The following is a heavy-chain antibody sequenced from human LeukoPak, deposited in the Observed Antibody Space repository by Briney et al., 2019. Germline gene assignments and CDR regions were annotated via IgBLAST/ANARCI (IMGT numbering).Heavy chain of an antibody. CDR1: GFTFSSYS. CDR3: ARDRATYYYDSSGYSGLLNYFDY. CDR2: ISSSSSYI. D-gene: IGHD3-22*01. J-gene: IGHJ4*02. Sequence: PGGSLRLSCAASGFTFSSYSMNWVRQAPGKGLEWVSSISSSSSYIYYADSVKGRFTISIDKAKNSLYLQMNILRAEDTAVYYCARDRATYYYDSSGYSGLLNYFDYWGQGTLVTVSS. V-gene: IGHV3-21*01.